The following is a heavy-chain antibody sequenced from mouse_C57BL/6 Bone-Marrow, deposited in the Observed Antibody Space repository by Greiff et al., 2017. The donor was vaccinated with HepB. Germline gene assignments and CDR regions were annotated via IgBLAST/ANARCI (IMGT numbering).Heavy chain of an antibody. V-gene: IGHV2-9*01. Sequence: QVQLQESGPGLVAPSQSLSITCTVSGFSLTSYGVDWVRQPPGKGLEWLGVIWGGGSTNYNSALMSRLSISKDNSKSQVSLKMHSLQTDATDMYYGANHDRDYDGSDYWGQGTSVTVAA. J-gene: IGHJ4*01. D-gene: IGHD3-2*01. CDR2: IWGGGST. CDR1: GFSLTSYG. CDR3: ANHDRDYDGSDY.